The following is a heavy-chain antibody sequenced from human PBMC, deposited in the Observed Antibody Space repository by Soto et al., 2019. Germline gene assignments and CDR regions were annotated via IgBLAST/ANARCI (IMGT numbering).Heavy chain of an antibody. CDR2: IYHSGST. V-gene: IGHV4-30-2*01. CDR3: ARGVLLTGWLPSRGFDY. CDR1: GGSISSGGYS. J-gene: IGHJ4*02. Sequence: QLQLQESGSGLVKPSQTLSLTCAVSGGSISSGGYSWSWIRQPPGKGLEWIGYIYHSGSTYYNPSLKSRVTISVDRSKNQFSLKLSSVTAADTAVYYCARGVLLTGWLPSRGFDYWGQGTLVTVSS. D-gene: IGHD3-22*01.